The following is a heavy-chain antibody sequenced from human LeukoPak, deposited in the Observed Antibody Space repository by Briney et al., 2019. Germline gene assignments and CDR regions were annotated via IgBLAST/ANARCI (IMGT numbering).Heavy chain of an antibody. CDR3: AKALTAGGHVGYYYYGMDV. Sequence: PGGSLRLSCAASGFTFSSYAMSWVRQAPGKGLEWGSAISGSGGSTYYADSVKGRFTISRDNSKNTLYLQMNSLRAEDTAVYYCAKALTAGGHVGYYYYGMDVWGQGTTVTVSS. D-gene: IGHD1-26*01. V-gene: IGHV3-23*01. CDR1: GFTFSSYA. J-gene: IGHJ6*02. CDR2: ISGSGGST.